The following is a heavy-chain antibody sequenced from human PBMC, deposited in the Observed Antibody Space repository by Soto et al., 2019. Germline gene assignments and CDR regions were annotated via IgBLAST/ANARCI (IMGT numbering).Heavy chain of an antibody. D-gene: IGHD3-10*01. CDR1: GLAFNTYS. CDR3: SIVSPLGSIFEF. CDR2: ISYEVSNK. V-gene: IGHV3-30-3*01. Sequence: GGSLRLSWAAPGLAFNTYSMHWVRQAPGRGRDWVAVISYEVSNKFCADSVKGRFTISRDNSRNPLYLEMNSRRGEDTAVYYCSIVSPLGSIFEFWGQGTLGTVSS. J-gene: IGHJ4*02.